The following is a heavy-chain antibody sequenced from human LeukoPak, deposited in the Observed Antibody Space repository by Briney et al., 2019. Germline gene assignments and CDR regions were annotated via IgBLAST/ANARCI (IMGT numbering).Heavy chain of an antibody. Sequence: PSETLSLTCTVSGGSISSGGYYWSWIRQHPGKGLEWIGYIYYSGSTYYNPSLKSRVTISVDTSKNQFSLKLSSVTAADTAVYYCARDVYGSGGYYIDYWGQGTLVTVSS. V-gene: IGHV4-31*03. J-gene: IGHJ4*02. CDR2: IYYSGST. CDR1: GGSISSGGYY. CDR3: ARDVYGSGGYYIDY. D-gene: IGHD3-10*01.